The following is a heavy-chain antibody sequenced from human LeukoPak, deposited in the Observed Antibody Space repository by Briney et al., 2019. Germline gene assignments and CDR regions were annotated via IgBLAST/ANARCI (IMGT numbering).Heavy chain of an antibody. CDR2: ISYDGSNK. CDR3: ARDGGSSGWYQNYYYYGMDV. V-gene: IGHV3-30-3*01. Sequence: GGSLRLSCAASGFTFSSYAMHWVRQAPGKGLEWVAVISYDGSNKYYADSVKGRFTISRDNAKNSLYLQMNSLRDEDTAVYYCARDGGSSGWYQNYYYYGMDVWGQGTTVTVSS. D-gene: IGHD6-19*01. J-gene: IGHJ6*02. CDR1: GFTFSSYA.